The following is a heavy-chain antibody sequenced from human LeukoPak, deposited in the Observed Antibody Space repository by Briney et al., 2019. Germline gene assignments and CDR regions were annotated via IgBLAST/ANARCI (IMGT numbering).Heavy chain of an antibody. J-gene: IGHJ4*02. CDR2: INSNSGGA. CDR1: GYTFTANY. V-gene: IGHV1-2*02. CDR3: ARVEWLRFPSYFDY. Sequence: ASVKVSCKASGYTFTANYMHWVRQAPGQGLEYMGWINSNSGGANYAQKFHGRVTMTRHTSISTVYMELRSLRSDDTAVYYCARVEWLRFPSYFDYWGQGTLVTVSS. D-gene: IGHD5-12*01.